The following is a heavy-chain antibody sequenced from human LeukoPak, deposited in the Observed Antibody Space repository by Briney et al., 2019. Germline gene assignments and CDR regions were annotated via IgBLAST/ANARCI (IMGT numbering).Heavy chain of an antibody. Sequence: SETLSLTCAVYGGSFSGYYWSWIRQPPGKGPEWIGEINHSGSTNYNPSLKSRVTISVDTSKNQFSLKLSSVTAADTAVYYCARGWGAAAAPAYWGQGTLVTVSS. V-gene: IGHV4-34*01. J-gene: IGHJ4*02. CDR2: INHSGST. D-gene: IGHD6-13*01. CDR3: ARGWGAAAAPAY. CDR1: GGSFSGYY.